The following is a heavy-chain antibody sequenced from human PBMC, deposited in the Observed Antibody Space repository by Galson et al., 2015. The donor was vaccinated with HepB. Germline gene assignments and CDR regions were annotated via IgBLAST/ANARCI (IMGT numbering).Heavy chain of an antibody. CDR3: ARDRFIVATMSESRTVNFDY. CDR2: INPNSGGT. V-gene: IGHV1-2*06. CDR1: GYTFTGYY. J-gene: IGHJ4*02. D-gene: IGHD5-12*01. Sequence: SVKVSCKASGYTFTGYYMHWVRQAPGQGLEWMGRINPNSGGTNYAQKFQGRVTMTRDTSISTAYMELSRLRSDDTAVYYCARDRFIVATMSESRTVNFDYWGQGTLVTVSS.